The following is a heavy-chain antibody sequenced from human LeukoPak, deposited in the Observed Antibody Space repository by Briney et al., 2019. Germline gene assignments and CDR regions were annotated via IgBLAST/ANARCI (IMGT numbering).Heavy chain of an antibody. CDR1: GGSISSGGYS. J-gene: IGHJ4*02. D-gene: IGHD3-3*01. Sequence: PSETLSLTCAVSGGSISSGGYSWSWIRQPPGKGLEWIGYIYHSGSTYYNPSLKSRVTISVDRSKNQFSLKLSSVTAADTAVYYCARGGSIWSGYPFGYWGQGTLVTVSS. V-gene: IGHV4-30-2*01. CDR2: IYHSGST. CDR3: ARGGSIWSGYPFGY.